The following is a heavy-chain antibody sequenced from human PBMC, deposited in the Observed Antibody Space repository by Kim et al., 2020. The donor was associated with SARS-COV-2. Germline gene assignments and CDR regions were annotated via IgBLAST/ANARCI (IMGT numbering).Heavy chain of an antibody. CDR3: AIGVGATSWFDP. D-gene: IGHD1-26*01. V-gene: IGHV1-24*01. Sequence: IYAQKFQGRVTMTEDTSTDTAYMELSSLRSEDTAVYYCAIGVGATSWFDPWGQGTLVTVSS. J-gene: IGHJ5*02.